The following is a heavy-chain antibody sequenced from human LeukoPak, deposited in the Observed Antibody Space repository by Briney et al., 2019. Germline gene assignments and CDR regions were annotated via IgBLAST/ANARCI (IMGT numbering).Heavy chain of an antibody. J-gene: IGHJ6*02. Sequence: GGSLRLSCAASGFTFSSYWMSWVRQAPGKGLEWVANMKQDGSEKYYVDSVKGRSTISRDNAKNSLYLQMNSLRAEDTAVYYCAGTYCSSTSCYLPYYYGMDVWGQGTTVTVSS. D-gene: IGHD2-2*01. V-gene: IGHV3-7*01. CDR3: AGTYCSSTSCYLPYYYGMDV. CDR1: GFTFSSYW. CDR2: MKQDGSEK.